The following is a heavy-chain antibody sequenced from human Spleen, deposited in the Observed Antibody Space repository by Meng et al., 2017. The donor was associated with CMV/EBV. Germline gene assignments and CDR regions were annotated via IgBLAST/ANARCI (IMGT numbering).Heavy chain of an antibody. CDR3: ARDRRYSGSYYGGSGFDP. Sequence: GESLKISCAASGFTFDDYGMSWVRQAPGKGLEWVSGINWNGASTGYADSVKGRFTISRDNAKNSLYLQMNSLRAEDTALYHCARDRRYSGSYYGGSGFDPWGQGTLVTVS. CDR1: GFTFDDYG. D-gene: IGHD1-26*01. CDR2: INWNGAST. J-gene: IGHJ5*02. V-gene: IGHV3-20*01.